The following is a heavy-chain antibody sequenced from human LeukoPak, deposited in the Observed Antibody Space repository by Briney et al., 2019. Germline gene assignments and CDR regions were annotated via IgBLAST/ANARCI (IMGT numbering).Heavy chain of an antibody. CDR2: IKPDSGGT. J-gene: IGHJ4*02. CDR3: ARGGPSLGNCLTTNCPGGLDY. Sequence: GASVKVSCKASGYTFTSYDINWVRQATGQGLEWIGWIKPDSGGTSHAQKFQGRVTMTRDTSISTAFMELRSLRSDDTAVYYCARGGPSLGNCLTTNCPGGLDYWGQGTLVTVSS. D-gene: IGHD2-2*01. CDR1: GYTFTSYD. V-gene: IGHV1-2*02.